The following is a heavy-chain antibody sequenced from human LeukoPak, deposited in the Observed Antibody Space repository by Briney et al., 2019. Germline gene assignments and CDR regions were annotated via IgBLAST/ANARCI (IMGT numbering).Heavy chain of an antibody. CDR2: ISYDGSNK. J-gene: IGHJ4*02. Sequence: PGGSLRLSRAASGFTFSSYGMHWVRQAPGKGLEWVAVISYDGSNKYYADSVKGRFTISRDNSKNTLYLHMNSLRAEDTTVYYCAVFDSSGWYEDYWGQGTLVTVSS. CDR1: GFTFSSYG. V-gene: IGHV3-30*03. CDR3: AVFDSSGWYEDY. D-gene: IGHD6-19*01.